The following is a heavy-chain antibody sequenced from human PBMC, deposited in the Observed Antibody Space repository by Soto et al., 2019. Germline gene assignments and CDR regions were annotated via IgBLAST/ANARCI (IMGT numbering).Heavy chain of an antibody. D-gene: IGHD3-22*01. J-gene: IGHJ4*02. CDR3: ARNNPNAGSFWYEVVISDY. CDR1: GYTFTSYD. Sequence: QVQLVQSGAEVKKPGASVKVSCKASGYTFTSYDINWVRQATGQGLEWMGWMNPNSGNTGYAQKFQGRVTMTRNTSISTAYMELSSLRSEDTAVYYCARNNPNAGSFWYEVVISDYWGQGTLVTVSS. V-gene: IGHV1-8*01. CDR2: MNPNSGNT.